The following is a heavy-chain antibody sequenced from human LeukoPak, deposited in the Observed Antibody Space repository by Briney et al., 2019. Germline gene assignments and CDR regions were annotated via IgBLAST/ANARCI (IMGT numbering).Heavy chain of an antibody. Sequence: SGPSLVNPTQTLTLTCTFSGFSLRTGGMCVSWIRQPPGKALEWLSRIDWDEDKYYSTSLKTRLTISKDTSKNQVVLTMTNMDPVDTATCYCARMPYQLAAFDYWGEGTRVTVSS. CDR3: ARMPYQLAAFDY. D-gene: IGHD2-2*01. CDR1: GFSLRTGGMC. J-gene: IGHJ4*02. CDR2: IDWDEDK. V-gene: IGHV2-70*11.